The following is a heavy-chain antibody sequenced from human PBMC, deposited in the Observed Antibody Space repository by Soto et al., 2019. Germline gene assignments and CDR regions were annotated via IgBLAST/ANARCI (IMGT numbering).Heavy chain of an antibody. D-gene: IGHD3-9*01. CDR2: IYPGDSDT. CDR3: ARLSKNRYDILTGYFWYFDY. V-gene: IGHV5-51*01. Sequence: PGESLKISCKGSGYSFTSYWIGWVRQMPGKGLEWMGIIYPGDSDTRYSPSFQGQVTISADKSISTAYLQWSSLKASDTAMYYCARLSKNRYDILTGYFWYFDYWGQGTLVTVSS. CDR1: GYSFTSYW. J-gene: IGHJ4*02.